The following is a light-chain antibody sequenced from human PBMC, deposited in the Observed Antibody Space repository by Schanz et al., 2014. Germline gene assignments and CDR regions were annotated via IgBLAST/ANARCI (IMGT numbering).Light chain of an antibody. Sequence: QSALTQPPSASGSPGQSVTISCTGTSSDVGGYNYVSWYQQHPGKAPKLIIYGVTNRPSGVSTRFSGSKSGNTASLTISGLQAEDEADYYCCSYVSSTTPYVFGFGTKLTVL. CDR2: GVT. J-gene: IGLJ1*01. CDR1: SSDVGGYNY. V-gene: IGLV2-14*01. CDR3: CSYVSSTTPYV.